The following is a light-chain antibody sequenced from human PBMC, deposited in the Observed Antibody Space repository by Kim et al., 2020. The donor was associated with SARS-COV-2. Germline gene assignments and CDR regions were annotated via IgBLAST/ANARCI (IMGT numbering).Light chain of an antibody. Sequence: VALGQTARITCGGNNIGSKNVHWYQQRPGQAPVLVIYRDSNRPSGIPERFSGSNSGNTATLTISRAQAGDEADYYCQVWDGSTYVFGTGTKVTVL. CDR1: NIGSKN. CDR2: RDS. V-gene: IGLV3-9*01. J-gene: IGLJ1*01. CDR3: QVWDGSTYV.